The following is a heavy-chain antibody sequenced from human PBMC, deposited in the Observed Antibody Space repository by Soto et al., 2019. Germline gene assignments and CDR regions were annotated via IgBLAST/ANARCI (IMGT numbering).Heavy chain of an antibody. CDR3: ARMGYYGSGRKKFDP. CDR2: INYSGST. J-gene: IGHJ5*02. D-gene: IGHD3-10*01. Sequence: SETLSLTCTVSGGSISSSSYYWGWIRQPPGKGLEWIGRINYSGSTNYNPSLKSRVTISVDTSKNQFSLKLSSVTAADTAVYYCARMGYYGSGRKKFDPWGQGTLVTVSS. CDR1: GGSISSSSYY. V-gene: IGHV4-39*07.